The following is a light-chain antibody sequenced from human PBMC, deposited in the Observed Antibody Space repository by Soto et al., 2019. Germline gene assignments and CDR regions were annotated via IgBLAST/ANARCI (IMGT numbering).Light chain of an antibody. CDR1: QRVNGF. J-gene: IGKJ1*01. CDR2: DAS. Sequence: EIVLTQSPATLSLSPGERATLSCRASQRVNGFLAWYQHKPGQGPRLLFYDASTRANGIPASFSASASGTDFTLAISSLEPEDFAVYYCQLRNNWSWTFGQGTKVEIK. V-gene: IGKV3-11*01. CDR3: QLRNNWSWT.